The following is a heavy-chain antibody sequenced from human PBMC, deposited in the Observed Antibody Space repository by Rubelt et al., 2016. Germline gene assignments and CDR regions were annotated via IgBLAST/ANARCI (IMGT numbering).Heavy chain of an antibody. CDR3: LGHYRRSTCATSRGNFDR. J-gene: IGHJ2*01. CDR1: GGSISSYY. D-gene: IGHD1-26*01. CDR2: IYYSGTT. V-gene: IGHV4-59*08. Sequence: QVQLQESGPGLVKPSETLSLTCTVSGGSISSYYWSWIRQPPGKGMEWIGYIYYSGTTNYNPSLKSRVTISVDTSKNKLSLIRGLGTAGGSAVYDWLGHYRRSTCATSRGNFDRWGRGTLPTVSS.